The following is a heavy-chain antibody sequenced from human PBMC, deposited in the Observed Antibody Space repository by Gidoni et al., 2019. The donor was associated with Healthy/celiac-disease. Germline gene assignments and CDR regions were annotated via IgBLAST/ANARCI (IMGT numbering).Heavy chain of an antibody. J-gene: IGHJ6*02. D-gene: IGHD5-18*01. Sequence: QVQLVQSGAEGKKHGASVKVSCKASGYSLAGYYMHWVRQAPGQGLAWMGWISPNSGGTNYAPKFQGRVTMTTDTSLSTAYMELSRLRSDDTAVYYCARDQDPAMVTGYYYYYGMDVWGQGTTVTVSS. CDR2: ISPNSGGT. CDR1: GYSLAGYY. V-gene: IGHV1-2*07. CDR3: ARDQDPAMVTGYYYYYGMDV.